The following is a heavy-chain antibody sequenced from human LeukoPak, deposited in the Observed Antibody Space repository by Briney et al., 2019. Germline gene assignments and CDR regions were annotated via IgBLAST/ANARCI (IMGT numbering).Heavy chain of an antibody. CDR1: GGSISSGGYS. CDR2: IYHSGST. D-gene: IGHD3-10*01. Sequence: SETLSLTCADSGGSISSGGYSWSWIRQPPGKGLEWIGYIYHSGSTYYNPSLKSRVTISVDRSKNQFSLKLSSVTAADTAVYYCARGVTMVRGPYIYFDYWGRGTLVTVSS. J-gene: IGHJ4*02. CDR3: ARGVTMVRGPYIYFDY. V-gene: IGHV4-30-2*01.